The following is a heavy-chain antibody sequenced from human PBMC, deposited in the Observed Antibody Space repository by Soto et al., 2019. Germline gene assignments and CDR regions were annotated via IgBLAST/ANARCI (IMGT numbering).Heavy chain of an antibody. CDR2: IYHSGST. CDR1: GGSISSSNW. V-gene: IGHV4-4*02. CDR3: ARGVGIAARLRAGFDY. J-gene: IGHJ4*02. D-gene: IGHD6-6*01. Sequence: SETLSLTCSVSGGSISSSNWWSCVRQPPGKGLEWIGEIYHSGSTNYNPSLKSRVTISVDKSKNQFSLKLSSVTAADTAVYYCARGVGIAARLRAGFDYWGQGTLVTVSS.